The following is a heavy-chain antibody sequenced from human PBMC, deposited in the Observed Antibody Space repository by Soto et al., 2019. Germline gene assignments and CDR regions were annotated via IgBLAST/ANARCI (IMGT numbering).Heavy chain of an antibody. CDR1: GYIFVNYG. J-gene: IGHJ6*02. D-gene: IGHD3-16*01. CDR2: ISPYTGNT. CDR3: VMVDNYVTPTPQDV. V-gene: IGHV1-18*01. Sequence: QVQLVQSGDEVKKPGASVKVSCKASGYIFVNYGIAWLRQAPRQGLEWMGWISPYTGNTHSASKFQGRLTLTTDTSTSTADMDLGSLTSADTAVYYCVMVDNYVTPTPQDVWGQGTTVTVSS.